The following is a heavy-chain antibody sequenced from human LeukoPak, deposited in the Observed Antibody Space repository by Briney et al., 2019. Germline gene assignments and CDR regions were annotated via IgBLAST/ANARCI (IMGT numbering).Heavy chain of an antibody. D-gene: IGHD5-12*01. Sequence: SETLSLTCTVSGGSISSYYWSWIRQPPGKGLEWIGYIYYSGSTNYNPSLKSRVTISVDTSKNQFSLKLSSVTAADTAVYYCARAEGGSGYDLGFDYWGQGTLVTVSS. CDR1: GGSISSYY. V-gene: IGHV4-59*01. CDR3: ARAEGGSGYDLGFDY. J-gene: IGHJ4*02. CDR2: IYYSGST.